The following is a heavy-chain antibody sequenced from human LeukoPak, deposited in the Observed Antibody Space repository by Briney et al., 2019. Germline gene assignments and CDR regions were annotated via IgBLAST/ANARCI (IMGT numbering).Heavy chain of an antibody. J-gene: IGHJ4*02. CDR2: THSGGTT. V-gene: IGHV3-53*01. D-gene: IGHD6-19*01. CDR1: GFTVSSNY. Sequence: GGSLRLSCAASGFTVSSNYMSWVRQAPGKGLEWVSVTHSGGTTYYADSVKGRFTISRDNSKNTLYLQMNSLRAEDTAVYYCARAEKIAVAGMGYYFDYWGQGTLVTVSS. CDR3: ARAEKIAVAGMGYYFDY.